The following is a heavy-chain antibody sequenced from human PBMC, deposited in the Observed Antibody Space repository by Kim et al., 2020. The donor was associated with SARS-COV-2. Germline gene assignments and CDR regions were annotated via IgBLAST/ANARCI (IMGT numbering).Heavy chain of an antibody. CDR1: GFTFSSYA. V-gene: IGHV3-30*04. CDR2: ISYDGSNK. CDR3: ARGLSPAAFDI. D-gene: IGHD2-2*01. J-gene: IGHJ3*02. Sequence: GGSLRLSCAASGFTFSSYAMHWVRQAPGKGLEWVAVISYDGSNKYYADSVKGRFTISRDNSKNTLYLQMNSLRAEDTAVYYCARGLSPAAFDIWGQGTMVTVSS.